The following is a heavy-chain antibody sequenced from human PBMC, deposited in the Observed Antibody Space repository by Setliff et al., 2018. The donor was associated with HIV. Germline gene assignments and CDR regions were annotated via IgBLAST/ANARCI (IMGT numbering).Heavy chain of an antibody. CDR1: GFTFSSAW. V-gene: IGHV3-7*01. Sequence: PGGSLRLSCAASGFTFSSAWMGWVRQAPAKGLEWVANISPDGSATYYVDSVKGRFTISRDNVNNAVYLQMNSLRAEDTAIYYCANIRLGSWGQGTLVTVSS. D-gene: IGHD2-2*02. CDR3: ANIRLGS. J-gene: IGHJ5*02. CDR2: ISPDGSAT.